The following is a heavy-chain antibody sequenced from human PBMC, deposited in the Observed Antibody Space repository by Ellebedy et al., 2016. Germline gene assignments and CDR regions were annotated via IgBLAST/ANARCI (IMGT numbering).Heavy chain of an antibody. J-gene: IGHJ4*02. CDR3: AGGSYLNY. D-gene: IGHD3-10*01. CDR2: ISDYNGNT. CDR1: GHIFATTS. Sequence: ASVKVSCKASGHIFATTSFYWVRQAHGQGLEWLGSISDYNGNTNYAEKFQGRVTMTRDPSTSTVYMELRSLRSGDTAVYFCAGGSYLNYWGQGTLVTVSS. V-gene: IGHV1-18*04.